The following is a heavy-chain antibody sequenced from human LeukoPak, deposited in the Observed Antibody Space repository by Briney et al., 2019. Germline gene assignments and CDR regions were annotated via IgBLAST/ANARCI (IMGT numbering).Heavy chain of an antibody. Sequence: SETLSPTCAVYGGSFSGYYWSWIRQPPGKGLEWIGEINHSGSTNYNPSLKSRVTISVDTSKNQFSLKLSSVTAADTAVYYCARRGYYDSSGYGYWGQEPWSPSPQ. CDR2: INHSGST. CDR3: ARRGYYDSSGYGY. D-gene: IGHD3-22*01. J-gene: IGHJ4*01. V-gene: IGHV4-34*01. CDR1: GGSFSGYY.